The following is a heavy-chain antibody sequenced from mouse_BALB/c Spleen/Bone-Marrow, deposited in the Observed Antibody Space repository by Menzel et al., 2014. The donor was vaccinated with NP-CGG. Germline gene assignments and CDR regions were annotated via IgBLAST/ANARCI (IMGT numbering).Heavy chain of an antibody. D-gene: IGHD1-1*01. CDR2: ISGGDTYT. CDR3: AAITTVAY. CDR1: GFTFSSYG. Sequence: EVKLVESRGGLVKPGGSLKLSCAASGFTFSSYGMSWVRQTPEKRLEWVATISGGDTYTYYPDSVRGRFTISRDNAKNNLYLQMSSLRSEDTALYYCAAITTVAYWGRGTLVTVSA. J-gene: IGHJ3*01. V-gene: IGHV5-9-2*01.